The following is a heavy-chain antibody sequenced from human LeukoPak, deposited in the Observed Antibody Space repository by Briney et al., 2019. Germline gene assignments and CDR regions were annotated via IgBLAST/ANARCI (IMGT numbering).Heavy chain of an antibody. CDR2: ISYDGSNK. Sequence: GRSLRLSCAASGFTFSSYGMHWVRQAPGKGLEWVAVISYDGSNKYYADSVKGRFTISRDNSKNTLYLQMNSLRAEDTAVYYCAKDKRVVVVISLEVDYWGQGTLVTVSS. D-gene: IGHD3-22*01. CDR3: AKDKRVVVVISLEVDY. J-gene: IGHJ4*02. CDR1: GFTFSSYG. V-gene: IGHV3-30*18.